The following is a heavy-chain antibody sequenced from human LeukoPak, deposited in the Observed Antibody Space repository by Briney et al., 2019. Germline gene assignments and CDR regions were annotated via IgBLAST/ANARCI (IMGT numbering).Heavy chain of an antibody. Sequence: GASLRLSCAASGFTFSNYAMSWVRQAPEKGLEWVSAIGGRDGGTYYADSVKGRFTVSRDDPKNTLYLQMNTLRAEDTAVYYCAKWGDYDILTGYYDSDYWGQGTLVTVSS. CDR2: IGGRDGGT. V-gene: IGHV3-23*01. D-gene: IGHD3-9*01. J-gene: IGHJ4*02. CDR3: AKWGDYDILTGYYDSDY. CDR1: GFTFSNYA.